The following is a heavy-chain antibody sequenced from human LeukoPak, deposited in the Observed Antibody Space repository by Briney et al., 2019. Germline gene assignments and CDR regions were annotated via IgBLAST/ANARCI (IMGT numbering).Heavy chain of an antibody. J-gene: IGHJ4*02. CDR3: ARRWFAYFDY. CDR2: IYYSGST. D-gene: IGHD3-10*01. Sequence: TSETLSLTCTVSGGSISSYYWSWIRQPPGKRLEWIGYIYYSGSTNYNPSLKSRVTISVDTSKNQFSLKLSSVTAADTAVYYCARRWFAYFDYWGQGTLVTVSS. CDR1: GGSISSYY. V-gene: IGHV4-59*01.